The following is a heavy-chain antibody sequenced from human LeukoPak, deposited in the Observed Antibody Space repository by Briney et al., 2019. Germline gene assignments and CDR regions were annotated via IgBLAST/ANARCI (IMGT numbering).Heavy chain of an antibody. CDR2: IYTSGST. V-gene: IGHV4-61*02. J-gene: IGHJ4*02. CDR1: GGSISSGSYY. Sequence: SQTLSLTCTVSGGSISSGSYYWSWIRQPAGKGLEWIGRIYTSGSTNYNPSLKSRVTISVDTSKNQFSLKLSSVTAADTAVYYCAREGPFGGVTTDRVDYRGQGTLVTVSS. D-gene: IGHD3-16*01. CDR3: AREGPFGGVTTDRVDY.